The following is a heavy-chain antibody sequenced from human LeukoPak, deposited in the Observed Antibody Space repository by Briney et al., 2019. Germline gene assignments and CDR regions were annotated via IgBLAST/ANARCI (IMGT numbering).Heavy chain of an antibody. CDR3: ARGGGGSSSSPFDY. V-gene: IGHV1-18*01. CDR1: GGTFSSYA. CDR2: ISAYNGNT. J-gene: IGHJ4*02. D-gene: IGHD6-13*01. Sequence: ASVKVSCKASGGTFSSYAISWVRQAPGQGLEWMGWISAYNGNTNYAQKLQGRLTMTTDTSTSTAYMELRSLTSDDTAVYYCARGGGGSSSSPFDYWGQGTLVTVSS.